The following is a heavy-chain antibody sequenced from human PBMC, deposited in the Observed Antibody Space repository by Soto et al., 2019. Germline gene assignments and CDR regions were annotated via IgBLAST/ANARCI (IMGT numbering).Heavy chain of an antibody. CDR3: ARVVTIFGVVIKGSYYYYMDV. Sequence: SETLSLTCTVSGGSISSYYWSWIRQPPGKGLEWIGYIYYSGSTNYNPSLKSRVTISVDTSKNQFSLKLSSVTAADTAVYYCARVVTIFGVVIKGSYYYYMDVWGKGTTVTVSS. CDR2: IYYSGST. V-gene: IGHV4-59*01. CDR1: GGSISSYY. D-gene: IGHD3-3*01. J-gene: IGHJ6*03.